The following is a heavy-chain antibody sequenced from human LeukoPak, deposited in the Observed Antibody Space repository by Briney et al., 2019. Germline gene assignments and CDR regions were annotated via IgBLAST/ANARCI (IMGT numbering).Heavy chain of an antibody. CDR2: IYYSGST. J-gene: IGHJ6*03. Sequence: SETPSLTCTVSGGSISSYYWSWIRQPPGKGLEWIGYIYYSGSTNYNPSLKSRVTISVDTSKHQFSLKLSSVTAADTAVYYCARGRITIFGVVSHYYYYYMDVWGKGTTVTVSS. CDR3: ARGRITIFGVVSHYYYYYMDV. V-gene: IGHV4-59*08. CDR1: GGSISSYY. D-gene: IGHD3-3*01.